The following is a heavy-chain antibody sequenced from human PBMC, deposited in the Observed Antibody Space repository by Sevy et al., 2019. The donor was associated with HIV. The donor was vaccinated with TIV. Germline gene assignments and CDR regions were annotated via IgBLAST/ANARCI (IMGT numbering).Heavy chain of an antibody. D-gene: IGHD3-3*01. Sequence: GGYLRLSCAASGFTFSSYAMSWVRQAPGKGLEWVSAISGSGGSTYYADSVKGRFTISRDNSKNTLYLQMNSLRAEDTAVYYCAKGPEDYDFWSGYYDWYFDLWGRGTLVTVSS. V-gene: IGHV3-23*01. J-gene: IGHJ2*01. CDR2: ISGSGGST. CDR3: AKGPEDYDFWSGYYDWYFDL. CDR1: GFTFSSYA.